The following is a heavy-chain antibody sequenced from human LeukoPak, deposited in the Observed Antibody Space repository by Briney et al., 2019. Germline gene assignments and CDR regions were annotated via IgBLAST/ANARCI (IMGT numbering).Heavy chain of an antibody. D-gene: IGHD3-22*01. Sequence: GGSLRLSCAASGFTFSSYSMNWVRQAPGKGLEWVSSISSDSYYIYYADSVKGRFTISRDNAKNSLYLQMNSLRVEDTAVYYCARSLIGAPWDYWGQGTLVTAST. CDR1: GFTFSSYS. J-gene: IGHJ4*02. CDR2: ISSDSYYI. V-gene: IGHV3-21*04. CDR3: ARSLIGAPWDY.